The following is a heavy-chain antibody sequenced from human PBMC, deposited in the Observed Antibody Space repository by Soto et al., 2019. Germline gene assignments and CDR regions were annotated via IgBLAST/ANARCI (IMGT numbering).Heavy chain of an antibody. V-gene: IGHV4-4*02. D-gene: IGHD6-13*01. CDR2: IYHSGST. CDR3: ARVLTYSSSWSHDAFDI. Sequence: SETLSLTCAVSSGSICSSNWWSWVRQPPGKGLEWIGEIYHSGSTNYNPSLKSRVTISVDKSKNQFSLKLSSVTAADTAVYYCARVLTYSSSWSHDAFDIWGQGTMVTVSS. CDR1: SGSICSSNW. J-gene: IGHJ3*02.